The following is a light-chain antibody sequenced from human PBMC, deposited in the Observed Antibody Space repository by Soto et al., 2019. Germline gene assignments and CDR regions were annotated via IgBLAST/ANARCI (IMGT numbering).Light chain of an antibody. CDR1: QSISSSY. CDR3: QQYGRTSWT. V-gene: IGKV3-20*01. J-gene: IGKJ1*01. CDR2: GAS. Sequence: DIVLTQSPGTLSLSPGERATLSCRASQSISSSYLAWYQQKPGQAPRLLIYGASSRATDIPDRFSGSGSGTDFTLTVSRLEPEDFAVYYCQQYGRTSWTFGQGTKVEIK.